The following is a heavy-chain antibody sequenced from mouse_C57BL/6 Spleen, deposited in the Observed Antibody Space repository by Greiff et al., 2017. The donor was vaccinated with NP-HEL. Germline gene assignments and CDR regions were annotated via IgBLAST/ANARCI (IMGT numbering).Heavy chain of an antibody. CDR3: ARRGYGNYASHYAMDY. J-gene: IGHJ4*01. V-gene: IGHV1-63*01. CDR2: IYPGGGYT. CDR1: GYTFTNYW. D-gene: IGHD2-1*01. Sequence: QVQLQQSGAELVRPGTSVKMSCKASGYTFTNYWIGWAKQRPGHGLEWIGDIYPGGGYTNYNEKFKGKATLTADKSSSTAYMQFSSLTSEDSAIYYCARRGYGNYASHYAMDYWGQGTSVTVSS.